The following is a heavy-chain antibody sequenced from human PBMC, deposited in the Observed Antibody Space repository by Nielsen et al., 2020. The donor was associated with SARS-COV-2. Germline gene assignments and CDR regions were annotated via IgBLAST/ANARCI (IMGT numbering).Heavy chain of an antibody. V-gene: IGHV1-46*01. D-gene: IGHD1-26*01. CDR3: ARERGMTGIVGANNEKDY. Sequence: ASVTVSCKASGYTFTSNYMHCVRQAPGQGLEWMGIINPSGGSTSYAQKFQGRVTMTRDTNTSTVYMELSSLRSEDTAVYYCARERGMTGIVGANNEKDYWGQGTLVTVSS. CDR2: INPSGGST. CDR1: GYTFTSNY. J-gene: IGHJ4*02.